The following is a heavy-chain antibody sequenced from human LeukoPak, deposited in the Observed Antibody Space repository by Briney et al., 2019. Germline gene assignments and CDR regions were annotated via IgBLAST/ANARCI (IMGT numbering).Heavy chain of an antibody. CDR3: TPAPLYCRGSYCHD. J-gene: IGHJ4*02. CDR1: GFTFTYYA. D-gene: IGHD2-15*01. Sequence: GGSLRLSCAASGFTFTYYAMSWVRQAPGKGLEWVSAISGSGGSTYYADSVKGRFTISRDNSKNTLYLQMNSLKTEDTAVYYCTPAPLYCRGSYCHDWGQGALVTVSS. CDR2: ISGSGGST. V-gene: IGHV3-23*01.